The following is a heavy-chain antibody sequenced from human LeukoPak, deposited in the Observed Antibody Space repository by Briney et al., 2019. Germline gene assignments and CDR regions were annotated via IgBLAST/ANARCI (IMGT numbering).Heavy chain of an antibody. Sequence: GGSLRLSCAASGFTFSSYAMSWVRQAPGKGLEWVSAISGNGGSTYYADSVKGRFTISRDNSKNTLYLQMNTLRAEDTAVYYCAKVGSTVTTYYYYYMDVWGQGTTVTVSS. CDR1: GFTFSSYA. J-gene: IGHJ6*03. V-gene: IGHV3-23*01. CDR3: AKVGSTVTTYYYYYMDV. CDR2: ISGNGGST. D-gene: IGHD4-11*01.